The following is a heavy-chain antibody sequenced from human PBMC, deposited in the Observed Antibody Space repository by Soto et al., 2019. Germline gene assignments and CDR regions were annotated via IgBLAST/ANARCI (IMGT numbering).Heavy chain of an antibody. CDR1: GGSISSSNW. CDR2: IYHSGST. Sequence: SETLSLTCAVSGGSISSSNWWSWVRQPPGKGLEWIGEIYHSGSTNYNPSLKSRVTISVDKSKNQFSLKLSSVTAADTAVYYCASFSDRVTPATVLNWGQGTLVTVSS. CDR3: ASFSDRVTPATVLN. J-gene: IGHJ4*02. V-gene: IGHV4-4*02. D-gene: IGHD2-2*01.